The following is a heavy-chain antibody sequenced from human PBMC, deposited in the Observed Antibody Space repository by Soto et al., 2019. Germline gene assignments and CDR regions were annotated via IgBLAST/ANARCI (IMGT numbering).Heavy chain of an antibody. Sequence: GASVKVSCKASGYTFTGYYMHWVRQAPGQGLEWMGWINPNSGGTNYAQKFQGRVTMTRDTSISTAYMELSRLRSDDTAVYYCASGYCSSTSCYVFDYWGQGTPVTVSS. V-gene: IGHV1-2*02. CDR3: ASGYCSSTSCYVFDY. CDR2: INPNSGGT. CDR1: GYTFTGYY. D-gene: IGHD2-2*01. J-gene: IGHJ4*02.